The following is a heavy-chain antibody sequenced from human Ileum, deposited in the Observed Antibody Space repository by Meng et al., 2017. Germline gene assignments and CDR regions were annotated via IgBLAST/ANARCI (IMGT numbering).Heavy chain of an antibody. J-gene: IGHJ1*01. CDR2: IRGKPHDGTT. V-gene: IGHV3-49*04. CDR1: GFNMNDYT. Sequence: GESLKISCVASGFNMNDYTMSWVRQAPGKELEWVGFIRGKPHDGTTDYAASVKGRFTISRDDSKSIAYLQMNSLKSEDTAVYYCARSPAAKYFHHWGQGTLVTVSS. D-gene: IGHD6-25*01. CDR3: ARSPAAKYFHH.